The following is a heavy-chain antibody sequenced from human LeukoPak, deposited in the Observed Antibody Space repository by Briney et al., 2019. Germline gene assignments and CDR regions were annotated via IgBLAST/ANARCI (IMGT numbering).Heavy chain of an antibody. V-gene: IGHV3-30*18. CDR1: GFTFSSYG. D-gene: IGHD1-26*01. CDR2: ISYDGSNK. J-gene: IGHJ5*02. Sequence: GGSLRLSCAASGFTFSSYGMHWVRQAPGKGLVWVAVISYDGSNKYYADYVKGRFTISRDNSKNTLYLQMNSLGAEDNAGYYGGKDRGSYYTPWGQGTLVTVSS. CDR3: GKDRGSYYTP.